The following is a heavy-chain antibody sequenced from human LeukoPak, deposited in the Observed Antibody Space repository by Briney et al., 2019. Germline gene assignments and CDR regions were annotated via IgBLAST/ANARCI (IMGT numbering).Heavy chain of an antibody. CDR1: GGSISSYY. D-gene: IGHD1-14*01. J-gene: IGHJ4*02. Sequence: KSSETLSLTCSVSGGSISSYYRFWIRQPPGKGLEWIGSVFHSGNTNYNPSLKSRVTISVDTPKNQFSLKLSSVTAADTAVYYCASSDIVTGTTYYFDYWGQGTLITVSS. CDR3: ASSDIVTGTTYYFDY. V-gene: IGHV4-59*01. CDR2: VFHSGNT.